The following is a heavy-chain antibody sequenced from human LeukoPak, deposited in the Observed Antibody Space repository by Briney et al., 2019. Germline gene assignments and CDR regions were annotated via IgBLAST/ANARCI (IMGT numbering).Heavy chain of an antibody. Sequence: PSETLSLTCTVSGGSISSYYWSWIRQPPGKGLEWIGYIYYSGSTNYNPSLKSRVTISVDTSKNQFSLKLSSVTAADTAVYYCAREWFGEFRAFDIWGQGTMVTVSS. CDR2: IYYSGST. V-gene: IGHV4-59*01. D-gene: IGHD3-10*01. J-gene: IGHJ3*02. CDR3: AREWFGEFRAFDI. CDR1: GGSISSYY.